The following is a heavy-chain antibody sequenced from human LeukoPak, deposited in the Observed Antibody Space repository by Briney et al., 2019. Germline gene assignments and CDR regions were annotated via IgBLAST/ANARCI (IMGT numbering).Heavy chain of an antibody. Sequence: GGSLRLSCAASGFTFNNYAMNWVRQAPGKGLEWVSSISESGGTTDYADSVKGRFTISRDNSKNTLYLQMNSLRAEDTAVYHCARQWLVNGWGQGTLVTVSS. CDR2: ISESGGTT. V-gene: IGHV3-23*01. CDR3: ARQWLVNG. J-gene: IGHJ4*02. D-gene: IGHD6-19*01. CDR1: GFTFNNYA.